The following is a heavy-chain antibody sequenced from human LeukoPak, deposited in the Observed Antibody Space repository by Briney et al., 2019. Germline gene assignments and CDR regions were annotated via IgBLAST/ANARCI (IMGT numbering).Heavy chain of an antibody. D-gene: IGHD5-18*01. CDR1: GFTFSSYA. CDR3: ARDSGYSYGRGYFDY. V-gene: IGHV3-30*04. CDR2: ISYDGSNK. J-gene: IGHJ4*02. Sequence: GGPLRLSCAASGFTFSSYAMPGVRQAPGKGLEGLAVISYDGSNKYYADSVKGRFTISRDNSKNTLYLQMNSLRAEDTAVYYCARDSGYSYGRGYFDYWGQGTLVTVSS.